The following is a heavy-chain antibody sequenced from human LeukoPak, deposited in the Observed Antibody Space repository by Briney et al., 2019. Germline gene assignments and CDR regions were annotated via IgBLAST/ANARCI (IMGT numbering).Heavy chain of an antibody. D-gene: IGHD3-10*01. V-gene: IGHV4-30-4*01. Sequence: SQTLSLTCIVSGDSITSGDYYWTWIRQSPGEGLEWLGYIYHSGSTLYHPSLESRLSLSVDTSKNQFSLTLTSVTAADSAVFYCARGVRGLKWHYFDYWGRGTLVTVSS. CDR2: IYHSGST. CDR1: GDSITSGDYY. CDR3: ARGVRGLKWHYFDY. J-gene: IGHJ4*02.